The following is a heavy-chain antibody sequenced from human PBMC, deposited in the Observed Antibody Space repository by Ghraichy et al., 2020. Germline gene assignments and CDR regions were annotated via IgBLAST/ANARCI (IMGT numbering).Heavy chain of an antibody. D-gene: IGHD5-18*01. CDR2: IYYSGST. CDR3: ASAPVGYSYGLFWFDP. Sequence: SETLSLTCTVSGGSISSYYWSWIRQPQGKGLEWIGYIYYSGSTNYNPSLKSRVTISVDTSKNQFSLKLSSVTAADTAVYYCASAPVGYSYGLFWFDPWGQGTLVTLSA. V-gene: IGHV4-59*01. J-gene: IGHJ5*02. CDR1: GGSISSYY.